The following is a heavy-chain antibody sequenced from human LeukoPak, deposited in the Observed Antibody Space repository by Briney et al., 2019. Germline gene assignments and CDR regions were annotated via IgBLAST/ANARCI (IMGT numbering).Heavy chain of an antibody. J-gene: IGHJ4*02. Sequence: GGSLRLSCAASGFTFSSYAMSWVRQAPGKGLEWVSAISDSGGTTYYADSVKGRFTISRDNSKNTLYLQMNSLRAEDTAVDYCAKFHDYGDYNDYWGQGTLVTVSS. CDR1: GFTFSSYA. V-gene: IGHV3-23*01. CDR2: ISDSGGTT. D-gene: IGHD4-17*01. CDR3: AKFHDYGDYNDY.